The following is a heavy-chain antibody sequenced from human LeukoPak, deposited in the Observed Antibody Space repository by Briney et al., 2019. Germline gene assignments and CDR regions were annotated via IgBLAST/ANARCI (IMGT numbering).Heavy chain of an antibody. CDR1: GFTFSSYA. Sequence: GGSLRLSCAASGFTFSSYAMSWVRQAPGKGLEWVSGISGSGGSTYCADSVKGRFTISRDNSKNTLNLQMNSLRAEDTAVYYCAKDTAMVRGVMIDYWGQGTLVTVSS. CDR3: AKDTAMVRGVMIDY. D-gene: IGHD3-10*01. CDR2: ISGSGGST. J-gene: IGHJ4*02. V-gene: IGHV3-23*01.